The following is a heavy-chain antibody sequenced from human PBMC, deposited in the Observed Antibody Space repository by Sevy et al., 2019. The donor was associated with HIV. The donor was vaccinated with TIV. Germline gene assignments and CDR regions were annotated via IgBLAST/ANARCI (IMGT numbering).Heavy chain of an antibody. CDR3: ATLDFWSDHPFYGTDV. V-gene: IGHV1-24*01. Sequence: ASVKVSCKVSGYTLSELPMHWVRQAPGKGLEWLGGFDPEDGETIYAQKFQGRVTMTEETSTDTDYMGLSRLRSEDTAVYYCATLDFWSDHPFYGTDVWGQGTTVTVSS. D-gene: IGHD3-3*01. J-gene: IGHJ6*02. CDR1: GYTLSELP. CDR2: FDPEDGET.